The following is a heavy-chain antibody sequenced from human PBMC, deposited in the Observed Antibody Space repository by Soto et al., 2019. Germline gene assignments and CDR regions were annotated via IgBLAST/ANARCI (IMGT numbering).Heavy chain of an antibody. J-gene: IGHJ4*02. CDR1: GFTFSSYA. V-gene: IGHV3-23*01. Sequence: GGSLRLSCAASGFTFSSYAMGWVRQGPGKGLEWVAVVSIGGSTHYADSVRGRFTISRDNSKNTLSLQMNSLTAEDTAVYFCAKRRGAGGHFDYWGQGALVTVPQ. D-gene: IGHD2-15*01. CDR2: VSIGGST. CDR3: AKRRGAGGHFDY.